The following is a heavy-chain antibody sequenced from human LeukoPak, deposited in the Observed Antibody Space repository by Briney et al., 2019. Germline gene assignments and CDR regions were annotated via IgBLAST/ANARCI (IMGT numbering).Heavy chain of an antibody. Sequence: GGSLRLSCAASGFTFSSYEMNWVRQAPGKGLEWVSYISSSGSTIYYADSVKGRFTIPRDNAKNSLYLQMNSLKAEDTAVFYCTELGITMIGGVWGKGTTVTISS. D-gene: IGHD3-10*02. CDR2: ISSSGSTI. CDR3: TELGITMIGGV. V-gene: IGHV3-48*03. CDR1: GFTFSSYE. J-gene: IGHJ6*04.